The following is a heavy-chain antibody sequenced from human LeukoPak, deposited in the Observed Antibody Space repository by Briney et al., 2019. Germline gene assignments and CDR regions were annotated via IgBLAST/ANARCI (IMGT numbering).Heavy chain of an antibody. CDR1: GGTFSSYA. Sequence: SVKVSCKAAGGTFSSYAISWVRQAPGQGLEWMGGIIPIFGTANYAQKFQGRVTITADESTSTAYMELSSLRSEDTAVYYCARDRNDFWSGSRFDYWGQGTLVTVSS. J-gene: IGHJ4*02. D-gene: IGHD3-3*01. CDR2: IIPIFGTA. V-gene: IGHV1-69*13. CDR3: ARDRNDFWSGSRFDY.